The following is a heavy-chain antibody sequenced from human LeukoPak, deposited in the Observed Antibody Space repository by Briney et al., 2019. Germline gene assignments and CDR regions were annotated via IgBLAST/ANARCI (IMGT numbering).Heavy chain of an antibody. J-gene: IGHJ3*02. CDR3: ARDIYGSGSYYLGGGLDAFDI. CDR1: GGTFSSYA. CDR2: IIPIFGTA. Sequence: SVKVSCKASGGTFSSYAISWVRQAPGQGLEWMGGIIPIFGTANYAQKFQGRVTITADKSTSTAYMELSSLRSEDTAVYYCARDIYGSGSYYLGGGLDAFDIWGQGTMVTVSS. V-gene: IGHV1-69*06. D-gene: IGHD3-10*01.